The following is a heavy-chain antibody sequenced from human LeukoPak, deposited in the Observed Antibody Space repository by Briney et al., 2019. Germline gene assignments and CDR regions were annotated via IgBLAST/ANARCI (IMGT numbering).Heavy chain of an antibody. CDR3: ARFLLGYEGDPYGMDV. CDR1: GFTFSSYE. J-gene: IGHJ6*02. Sequence: QPGGSLRLSCAASGFTFSSYEMNWVRQAPGKGLEWVSYISSSGSTIYYADSVKGRFTISRDNAKNSLYLQMNSLRAEDTAVYYCARFLLGYEGDPYGMDVWGQGGTVTVSS. V-gene: IGHV3-48*03. D-gene: IGHD1-1*01. CDR2: ISSSGSTI.